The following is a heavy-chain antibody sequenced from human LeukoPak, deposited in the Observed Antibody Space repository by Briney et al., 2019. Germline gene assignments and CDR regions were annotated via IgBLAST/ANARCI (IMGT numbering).Heavy chain of an antibody. D-gene: IGHD6-13*01. V-gene: IGHV3-66*01. CDR3: ARDGGAAAGY. Sequence: GGSLRLSCAASGFTLSNNYMSWVRQAPGKGLEWVSVMYRGGSTYYADSVQGRFTMSRDNSKNTLYLQMNSLRAEDTAVYYCARDGGAAAGYWGQGTLVTVSS. CDR2: MYRGGST. CDR1: GFTLSNNY. J-gene: IGHJ4*02.